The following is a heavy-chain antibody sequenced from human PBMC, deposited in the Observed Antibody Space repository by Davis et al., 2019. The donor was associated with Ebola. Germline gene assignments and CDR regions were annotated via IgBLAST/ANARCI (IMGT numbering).Heavy chain of an antibody. CDR2: INHSGST. J-gene: IGHJ6*02. D-gene: IGHD3-10*01. V-gene: IGHV4-34*01. CDR1: GFTFSSYA. Sequence: MPGGSLRLSCAASGFTFSSYAMSWIRQPPGKGLEWIGEINHSGSTNYNPSLKSRVTISVDTSKNQFSLKLSSVTAADTAVYYCARGGVRVRYYYYGMDVWGQGTTVTVSS. CDR3: ARGGVRVRYYYYGMDV.